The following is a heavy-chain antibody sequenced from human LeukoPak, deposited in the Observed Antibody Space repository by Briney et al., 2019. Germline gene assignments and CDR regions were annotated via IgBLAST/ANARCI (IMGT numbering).Heavy chain of an antibody. Sequence: ASVTVSCKASGYTFTSYYMHWVRQAPGQGLEWMGIINPSGGSTSYAQKFQGRVTMTRDTSTSTVYMELSSLRSEDTAVYYCARDSSSNCFDYWGQGTLVTVSS. CDR3: ARDSSSNCFDY. V-gene: IGHV1-46*01. J-gene: IGHJ4*02. CDR1: GYTFTSYY. D-gene: IGHD6-6*01. CDR2: INPSGGST.